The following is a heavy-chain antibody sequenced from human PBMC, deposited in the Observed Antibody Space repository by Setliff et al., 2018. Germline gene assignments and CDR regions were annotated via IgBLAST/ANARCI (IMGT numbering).Heavy chain of an antibody. CDR1: GYTFINHG. CDR3: ARVPRLEWLLPTFDS. CDR2: ISGYNGNT. V-gene: IGHV1-18*01. Sequence: ASVKVSCKTSGYTFINHGLSWMRQAPGQGLEWMGWISGYNGNTDYAQNLQGRVTMTIDTSTSTAYMELRSLRSDDTAVYYCARVPRLEWLLPTFDSWGQGTLVTVSS. J-gene: IGHJ4*02. D-gene: IGHD3-3*01.